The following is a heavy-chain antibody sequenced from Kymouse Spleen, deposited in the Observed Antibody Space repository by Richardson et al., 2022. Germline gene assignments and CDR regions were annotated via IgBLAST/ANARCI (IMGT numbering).Heavy chain of an antibody. V-gene: IGHV3-21*03. Sequence: EVQLVESGGGLVKPGGSLRLSCAASGFTFSSYSMNWVRQAPGKGLEWVSSISSSSSYIYYADSVKGRFTISRDNAKNSLYLQMNSLRAEDTAVYYCARVMDTAMVTGDYWGQGTLVTVSS. J-gene: IGHJ4*02. D-gene: IGHD5-18,IGHD5-18*01. CDR3: ARVMDTAMVTGDY. CDR2: ISSSSSYI. CDR1: GFTFSSYS.